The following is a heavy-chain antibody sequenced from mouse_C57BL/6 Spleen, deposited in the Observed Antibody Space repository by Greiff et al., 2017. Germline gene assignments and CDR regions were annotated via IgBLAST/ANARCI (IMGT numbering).Heavy chain of an antibody. V-gene: IGHV1-52*01. Sequence: QVQLQQPGAELVRPGSSVKLSCKASGYTFTSYWMHWVKQRPIQGLEWIGNIDPSDSETHYNQKFKDKATLTVDKSSSTAYMQLSSLTSEDSAVYYCARGYYGYEGGFAYWGQGTLVTVSA. CDR3: ARGYYGYEGGFAY. D-gene: IGHD2-2*01. J-gene: IGHJ3*01. CDR2: IDPSDSET. CDR1: GYTFTSYW.